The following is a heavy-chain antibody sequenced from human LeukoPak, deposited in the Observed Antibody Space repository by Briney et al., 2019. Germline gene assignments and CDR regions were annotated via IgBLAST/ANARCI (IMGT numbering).Heavy chain of an antibody. V-gene: IGHV1-69*06. J-gene: IGHJ6*04. CDR1: GGTFSSYT. Sequence: SVKVSCKASGGTFSSYTISWVRQAPGQGLEWMGGIIPLFGTPDYAQKFQDRLAITADKSTSTAYMELTSLRSEDTAVYYCASATLRCSGGSCYEMDVWGKGTTVTVSS. CDR3: ASATLRCSGGSCYEMDV. D-gene: IGHD2-15*01. CDR2: IIPLFGTP.